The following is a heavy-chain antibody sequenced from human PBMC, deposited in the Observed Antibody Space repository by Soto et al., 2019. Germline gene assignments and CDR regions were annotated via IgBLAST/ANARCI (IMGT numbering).Heavy chain of an antibody. CDR1: GDYISSYY. V-gene: IGHV4-59*01. D-gene: IGHD4-17*01. CDR3: ARGRTTVVTFFDY. Sequence: SDTRSLTCTVSGDYISSYYWSWIRQPPGKGLEWMGFIYYSGSTNYNPSLKSRVTISVDASKNQFSLKLSSVTAADTAVYYCARGRTTVVTFFDYWGQGTLVTVSS. J-gene: IGHJ4*02. CDR2: IYYSGST.